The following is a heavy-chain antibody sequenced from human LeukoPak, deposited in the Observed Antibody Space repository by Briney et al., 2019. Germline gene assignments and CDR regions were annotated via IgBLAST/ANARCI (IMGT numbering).Heavy chain of an antibody. J-gene: IGHJ4*02. CDR3: AKDLVPHSSGSLFDY. D-gene: IGHD3-22*01. V-gene: IGHV3-23*01. CDR1: GFTFSTFA. Sequence: GGSLRLSCAASGFTFSTFAMTWVRQAPGMGLEWVSYVSDTGADTYYADSVRGRFTISRDNSNNTLYLQMNGLRAEDTAIYYCAKDLVPHSSGSLFDYWGPGTLVTVSS. CDR2: VSDTGADT.